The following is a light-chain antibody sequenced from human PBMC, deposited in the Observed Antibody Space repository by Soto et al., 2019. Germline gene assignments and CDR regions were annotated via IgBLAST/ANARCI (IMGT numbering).Light chain of an antibody. J-gene: IGKJ2*01. CDR3: QQYNSAPNT. CDR2: SAS. CDR1: QDIIYY. V-gene: IGKV1-27*01. Sequence: DIRMTQSPSSLSAFVGDTVTITCRASQDIIYYLAWYQQKPGKIPKLLIHSASTVQTGVQSRFSGTGSGTDFTLTINNLQPEDVATYYSQQYNSAPNTFGQGSRLEIK.